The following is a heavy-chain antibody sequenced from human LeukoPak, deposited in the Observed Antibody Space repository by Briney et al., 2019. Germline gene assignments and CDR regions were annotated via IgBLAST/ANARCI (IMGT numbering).Heavy chain of an antibody. D-gene: IGHD3-22*01. CDR2: IRSKAYGGTT. V-gene: IGHV3-49*05. CDR3: TSQYDSSGYLYYFDY. Sequence: NPGGSLRLSCTASGFTFGDYAMSWFRQAPGKGLEWVGFIRSKAYGGTTEYAASVKGRFTISRDDSKSIAYLQMNSLKTEDTAVYYCTSQYDSSGYLYYFDYWGQGTLVTVSS. CDR1: GFTFGDYA. J-gene: IGHJ4*02.